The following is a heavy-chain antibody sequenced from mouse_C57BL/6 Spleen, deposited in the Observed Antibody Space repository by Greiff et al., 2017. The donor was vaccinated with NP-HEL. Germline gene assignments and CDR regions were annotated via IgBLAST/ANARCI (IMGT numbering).Heavy chain of an antibody. CDR1: GFNIKNTY. V-gene: IGHV14-3*01. CDR2: IDPANGNT. CDR3: APAVGSSLWYFDV. Sequence: VQLMQSVAELVRPGASVKLSCTASGFNIKNTYMPWVQQRPEQGLEWIGRIDPANGNTKYAPKFQGKATITRDTSSNTDYLQLSSLTSEDTAIYYCAPAVGSSLWYFDVWGTGTTVTVSS. D-gene: IGHD1-1*01. J-gene: IGHJ1*03.